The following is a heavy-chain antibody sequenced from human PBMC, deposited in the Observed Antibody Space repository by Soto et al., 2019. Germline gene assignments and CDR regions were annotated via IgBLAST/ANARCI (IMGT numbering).Heavy chain of an antibody. V-gene: IGHV2-5*02. J-gene: IGHJ4*02. CDR2: IYWDDDK. Sequence: QITLKESGPTLVKPTQTLTLTCTFSGFSLSTSGVGVGWIRQPPGKALEWLALIYWDDDKRYSPSLKSRLTITKDTSKNQVVLTLTNMDPVDTATYYCAHSDGDYVGAANLDYWGQGTLVTVSS. D-gene: IGHD4-17*01. CDR3: AHSDGDYVGAANLDY. CDR1: GFSLSTSGVG.